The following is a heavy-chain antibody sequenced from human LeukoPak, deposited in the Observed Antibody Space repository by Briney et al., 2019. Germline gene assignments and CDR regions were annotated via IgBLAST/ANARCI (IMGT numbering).Heavy chain of an antibody. CDR1: GFTFSSYA. V-gene: IGHV3-23*01. Sequence: GGSLRLSCAASGFTFSSYAMSWVRQAPGKGLEWVSAISGSGGSTYYADSVKGRFTISRDNSKSTLYLQMNSLRAEDTAVYYCAKAYYDFWSGYYYYYYMDVWGKGTTVTVSS. CDR3: AKAYYDFWSGYYYYYYMDV. J-gene: IGHJ6*03. CDR2: ISGSGGST. D-gene: IGHD3-3*01.